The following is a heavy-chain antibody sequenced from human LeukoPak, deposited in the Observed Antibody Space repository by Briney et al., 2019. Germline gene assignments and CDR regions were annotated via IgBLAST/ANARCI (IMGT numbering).Heavy chain of an antibody. D-gene: IGHD3-9*01. CDR1: GGTFSSYA. V-gene: IGHV1-69*05. Sequence: SVKVSCKASGGTFSSYAISWVRQAPGQGLEWMGGIIPIFGTANYAQKFQGRVTITTDESTSTAYMELSSLRSEDTAVYYCARPRHYDILTGGYYYMDVWGKGTAVTVSS. J-gene: IGHJ6*03. CDR3: ARPRHYDILTGGYYYMDV. CDR2: IIPIFGTA.